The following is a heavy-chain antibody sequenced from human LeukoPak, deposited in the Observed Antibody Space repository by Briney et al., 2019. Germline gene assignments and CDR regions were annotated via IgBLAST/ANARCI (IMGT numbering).Heavy chain of an antibody. CDR1: GYTFTSYD. CDR3: ARVTVNENYYYYMDV. V-gene: IGHV1-8*03. Sequence: ASVKVSCKASGYTFTSYDINWVRQATGHVLEWMGWMNPNSSNTGYAQKFQGRVTITRNTSISTAYMELSSLRSEDTAVYYCARVTVNENYYYYMDVWGKGTTVTVSS. CDR2: MNPNSSNT. D-gene: IGHD4-11*01. J-gene: IGHJ6*03.